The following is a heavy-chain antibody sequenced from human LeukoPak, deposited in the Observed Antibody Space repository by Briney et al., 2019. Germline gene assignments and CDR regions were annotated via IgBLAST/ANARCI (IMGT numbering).Heavy chain of an antibody. J-gene: IGHJ4*02. Sequence: PRESLKISGKGSGSRFPSYWTAWVRQMPGKGLEWMGIIYPGDSDTRSRPSFQGQVSISADKSISTAYLQWSSLNASDIAMYCCARSYDSGWTGFEYWGQGTLVTVSS. CDR3: ARSYDSGWTGFEY. V-gene: IGHV5-51*01. D-gene: IGHD6-19*01. CDR1: GSRFPSYW. CDR2: IYPGDSDT.